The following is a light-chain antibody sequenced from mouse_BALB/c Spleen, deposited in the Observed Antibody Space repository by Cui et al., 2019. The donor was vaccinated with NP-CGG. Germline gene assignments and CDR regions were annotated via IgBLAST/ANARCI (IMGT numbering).Light chain of an antibody. CDR1: TGAVTTSNY. Sequence: QAVGTQKSALTTSPGETVTLTCRSSTGAVTTSNYANWVQEKPDHLFTGLIGGTNNRAPGVPARFSGSLIGDKAALTITGAQTEDEAIYFCALWYSNHWVFGGGTKLSVL. CDR3: ALWYSNHWV. V-gene: IGLV1*01. CDR2: GTN. J-gene: IGLJ1*01.